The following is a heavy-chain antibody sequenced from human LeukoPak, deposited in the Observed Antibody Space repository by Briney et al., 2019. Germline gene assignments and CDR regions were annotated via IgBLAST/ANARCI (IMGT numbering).Heavy chain of an antibody. D-gene: IGHD6-13*01. Sequence: PGGSLRLSCAASGFTFSSYAIHWVRQAPGKGLEGVAVISYDGSTKYYADSVKGRFTISRDNSKNTLYLQINSLRAEDTSVYYCARDVGSNWYERFDDWGQGTLVTVSS. CDR2: ISYDGSTK. J-gene: IGHJ4*02. CDR1: GFTFSSYA. V-gene: IGHV3-30-3*01. CDR3: ARDVGSNWYERFDD.